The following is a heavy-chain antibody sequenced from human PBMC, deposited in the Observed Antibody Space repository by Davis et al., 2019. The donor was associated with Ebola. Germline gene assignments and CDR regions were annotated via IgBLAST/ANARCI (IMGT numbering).Heavy chain of an antibody. Sequence: AASVTVSCKASGYTFTSYAMHWVRQAPGQRLEWMGWINAGNGNTKYSQKFQGRVTITRDTSASTAYMELSSLRSEDTAVYYCARSPRYGDPYYFDYWGQGTLVTVSS. D-gene: IGHD4-17*01. CDR3: ARSPRYGDPYYFDY. CDR2: INAGNGNT. V-gene: IGHV1-3*01. J-gene: IGHJ4*02. CDR1: GYTFTSYA.